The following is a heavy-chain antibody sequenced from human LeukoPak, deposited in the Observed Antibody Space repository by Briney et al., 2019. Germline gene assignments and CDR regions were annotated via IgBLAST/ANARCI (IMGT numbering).Heavy chain of an antibody. V-gene: IGHV3-7*01. J-gene: IGHJ4*02. CDR3: ARDLEYSSGWSNGY. CDR1: GFTFSSYW. Sequence: PGGSLRLSCAASGFTFSSYWMSWVRQAPGKGLEWVANIKQDGSEKYYVDSVKGRFTISRDNAKNSLHLQMNSLRAEDTAVYYCARDLEYSSGWSNGYWGQGTPVTVSS. D-gene: IGHD6-19*01. CDR2: IKQDGSEK.